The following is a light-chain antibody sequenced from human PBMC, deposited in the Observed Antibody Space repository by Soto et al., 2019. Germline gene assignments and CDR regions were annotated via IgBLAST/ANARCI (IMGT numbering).Light chain of an antibody. V-gene: IGKV3-15*01. Sequence: EIVMTQSPATLSVSPGDRATLSCRASQSVSSYLAWYQQKPGQAPRLLIYGASTRATGIPARFSGSGSGTEFTLTISSLQSEDFAVYYCQQYDSSPRTFGQGTKVDI. CDR3: QQYDSSPRT. J-gene: IGKJ1*01. CDR1: QSVSSY. CDR2: GAS.